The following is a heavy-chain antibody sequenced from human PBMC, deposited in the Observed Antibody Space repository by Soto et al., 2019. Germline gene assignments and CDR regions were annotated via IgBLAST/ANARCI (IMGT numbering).Heavy chain of an antibody. CDR1: GGSISSYY. CDR3: ARDPDYYGSGSYYDY. V-gene: IGHV4-59*01. J-gene: IGHJ4*02. Sequence: PSGTLSLTCTVSGGSISSYYWSWIRQPPGKGLEWIGYIYYSGSTNYNPSLKSRVTISVDTSKNQFSLKLSSVTAADTAVYYCARDPDYYGSGSYYDYWGQGTLVTVSS. CDR2: IYYSGST. D-gene: IGHD3-10*01.